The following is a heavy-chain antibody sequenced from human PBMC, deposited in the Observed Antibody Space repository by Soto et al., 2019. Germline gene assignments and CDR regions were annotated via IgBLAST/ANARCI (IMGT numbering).Heavy chain of an antibody. CDR3: VRGYCTTSPCSGDFQF. CDR2: IHPSGDT. CDR1: GYKFTTYF. V-gene: IGHV1-46*01. J-gene: IGHJ1*01. Sequence: QVQLVQSGAELKKPGASVKVACKASGYKFTTYFIHWVRQAPGQGLEWMGMIHPSGDTGCAQKFRGSVSMTIDTSTTTAYMELRHLTSEDTAVYFSVRGYCTTSPCSGDFQFWGQGTLVTVAS. D-gene: IGHD2-15*01.